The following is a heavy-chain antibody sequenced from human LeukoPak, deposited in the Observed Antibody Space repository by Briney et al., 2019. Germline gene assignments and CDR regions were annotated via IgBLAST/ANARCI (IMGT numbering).Heavy chain of an antibody. V-gene: IGHV4-34*01. J-gene: IGHJ4*02. CDR3: ARHAPSGWSRTTRFDY. Sequence: SETLSLTCAVSGGSFSDYDWSWIRQPPGKGLEWIGEINHSGSTNCDPSLKSRITMSIDTSKNQFSLKLSSVTAADTAVYYCARHAPSGWSRTTRFDYWGQGTLVTVSS. D-gene: IGHD6-19*01. CDR1: GGSFSDYD. CDR2: INHSGST.